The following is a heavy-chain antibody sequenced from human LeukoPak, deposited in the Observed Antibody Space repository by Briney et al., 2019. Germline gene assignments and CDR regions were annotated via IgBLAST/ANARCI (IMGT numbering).Heavy chain of an antibody. CDR3: ARGGYGHNMDV. J-gene: IGHJ6*03. CDR2: LSSSGTTI. V-gene: IGHV3-48*03. CDR1: GFPFSSYE. Sequence: GGSLRLSCAASGFPFSSYEMNWVRQAPGKGLEWVSYLSSSGTTIHYADSVKGRFTSSRDSAKNSLFLQMNSLRAEDTAVYYCARGGYGHNMDVWGEGTTVTVSS. D-gene: IGHD3-10*01.